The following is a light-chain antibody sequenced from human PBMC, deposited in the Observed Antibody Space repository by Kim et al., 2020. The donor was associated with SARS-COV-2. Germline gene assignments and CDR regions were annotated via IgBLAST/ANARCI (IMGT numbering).Light chain of an antibody. CDR3: QKCDSAPWT. Sequence: ASLGDRFTITCRAGQDISNYLAWFQLKPGKAPKLLIYAASALQPGGPSRFSGSGSGTDFTLTVTSLQPEDVATYYCQKCDSAPWTFGQGTKVDIK. CDR2: AAS. V-gene: IGKV1-27*01. J-gene: IGKJ1*01. CDR1: QDISNY.